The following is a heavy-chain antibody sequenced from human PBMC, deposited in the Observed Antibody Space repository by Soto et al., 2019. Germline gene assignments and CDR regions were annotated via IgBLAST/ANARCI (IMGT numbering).Heavy chain of an antibody. Sequence: GGSRRLSCAASGFTFSSYWMHWVRQAPGKGLVWVSRINSDGSSTSYADSVKGRFTISRDNAKNTLYLQMNSLRAEDTAVYYCARDPATMVRGVPNLWGQGTLVTVSS. CDR3: ARDPATMVRGVPNL. CDR2: INSDGSST. V-gene: IGHV3-74*01. J-gene: IGHJ4*02. D-gene: IGHD3-10*01. CDR1: GFTFSSYW.